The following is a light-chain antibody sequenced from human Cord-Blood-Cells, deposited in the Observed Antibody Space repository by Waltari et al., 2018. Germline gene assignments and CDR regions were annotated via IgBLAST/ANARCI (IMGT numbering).Light chain of an antibody. CDR3: QQDNSYWT. Sequence: DIQMIQSPSTLSASVGDSVTITCRASQSISSWLAWYQQKPGKAPKLLIYDASSLESGVPSRFSGSGSGTEFTLTISSLQPDDFATYYCQQDNSYWTFGQGTKVEIK. CDR1: QSISSW. J-gene: IGKJ1*01. V-gene: IGKV1-5*01. CDR2: DAS.